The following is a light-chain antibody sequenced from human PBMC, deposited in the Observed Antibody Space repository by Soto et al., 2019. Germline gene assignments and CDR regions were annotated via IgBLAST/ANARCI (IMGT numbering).Light chain of an antibody. Sequence: EIVLTQSPGTLSLSPGERATLSCRASQSVSSTYLAWYQPKPGQAPRLLIYGASSRATGIPDRFSGSGSGTDFTLTISGLEPEDFAVYYCQQYGSSPRITFGQGTRLEIK. V-gene: IGKV3-20*01. CDR1: QSVSSTY. J-gene: IGKJ5*01. CDR2: GAS. CDR3: QQYGSSPRIT.